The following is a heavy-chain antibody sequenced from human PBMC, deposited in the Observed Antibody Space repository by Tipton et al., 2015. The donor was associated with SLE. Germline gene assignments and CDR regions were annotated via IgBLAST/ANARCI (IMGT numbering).Heavy chain of an antibody. Sequence: SLRLSCAASGFTFSSYGMHWVRQAPGKGLEWVAVIWYDGSNKYYADSVKGRFIISRDNSKNTLYLQMNSLRAEDTAVYYCARDNGDGYNSMDVWGQGTTVTVSS. CDR2: IWYDGSNK. J-gene: IGHJ6*02. CDR1: GFTFSSYG. V-gene: IGHV3-30*19. CDR3: ARDNGDGYNSMDV. D-gene: IGHD5-24*01.